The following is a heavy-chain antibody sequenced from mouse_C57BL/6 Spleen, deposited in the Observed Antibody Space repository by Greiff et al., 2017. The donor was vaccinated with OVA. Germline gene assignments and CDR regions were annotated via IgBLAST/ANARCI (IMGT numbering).Heavy chain of an antibody. Sequence: QVQLQQSGPELVKPGASVKLSCKASGYTFTSYDINWVKQMPGQGLEWIGWIYPRDGSTKYNEKFKGKATLTVDTSSSTAYMELHSLTSEDSAVYFCARSGVVARNYYAMDYWGQGTSVTVSS. CDR1: GYTFTSYD. CDR2: IYPRDGST. D-gene: IGHD1-1*01. J-gene: IGHJ4*01. CDR3: ARSGVVARNYYAMDY. V-gene: IGHV1-85*01.